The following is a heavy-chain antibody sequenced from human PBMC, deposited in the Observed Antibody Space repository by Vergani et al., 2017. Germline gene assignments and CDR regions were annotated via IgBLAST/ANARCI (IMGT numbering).Heavy chain of an antibody. J-gene: IGHJ6*03. V-gene: IGHV3-23*04. D-gene: IGHD3-3*01. CDR2: ISGSGGST. Sequence: VQLVQSGAEVKKPGASVKVSCKVSGYTLTELSMHWVRQAPGKGLEWVSAISGSGGSTYYADSVKGRFTISRDNSKNTLYLQMNSLRAEDTAVYYCAKCRYDFWSGYSLSGYMDVWGKGTTVTVSS. CDR1: GYTLTELS. CDR3: AKCRYDFWSGYSLSGYMDV.